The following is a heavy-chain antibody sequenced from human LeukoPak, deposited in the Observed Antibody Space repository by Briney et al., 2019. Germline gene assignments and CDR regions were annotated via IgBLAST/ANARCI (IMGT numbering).Heavy chain of an antibody. J-gene: IGHJ4*02. CDR3: ARERSYEYVWGSYRLWDY. V-gene: IGHV1-18*01. CDR1: GYTFTSYG. D-gene: IGHD3-16*02. CDR2: ISAYNGNI. Sequence: ASVKVSCKASGYTFTSYGISWVRQAPGQGLEWMGWISAYNGNINYAQKLQGRVTMTTDTSTSTAYMELRSLRSDDTAVYYCARERSYEYVWGSYRLWDYWGQGTLVTVSS.